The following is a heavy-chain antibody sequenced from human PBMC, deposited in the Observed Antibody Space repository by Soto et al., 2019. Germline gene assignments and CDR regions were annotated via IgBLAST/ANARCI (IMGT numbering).Heavy chain of an antibody. CDR3: ASHAVNIWFGELSSKLPDAFAI. D-gene: IGHD3-10*01. CDR1: GGSISSSSYY. Sequence: QLQLQESGPGLVKPSETLSLTCTVSGGSISSSSYYWGWIRQPPGKGLEWIGSIYYSGTTYYNPSLKSRVTISVDTSKNQFSLKLSSVTAAETAVYYCASHAVNIWFGELSSKLPDAFAIWGQGTMVTVSS. CDR2: IYYSGTT. V-gene: IGHV4-39*01. J-gene: IGHJ3*02.